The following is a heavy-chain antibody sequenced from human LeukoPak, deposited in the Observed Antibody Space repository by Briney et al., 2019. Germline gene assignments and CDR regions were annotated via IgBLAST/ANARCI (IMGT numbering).Heavy chain of an antibody. J-gene: IGHJ4*02. CDR2: IIPIFGTA. Sequence: SVKVSCKASGGTFSSYAISWVRQAPGQGLEWMGGIIPIFGTANYAQKFQGRVTITADESTSTAYMELSSLRSEDTAVYYCARTVVPAANYYFDYWGQGILVTVSS. CDR3: ARTVVPAANYYFDY. D-gene: IGHD2-2*01. CDR1: GGTFSSYA. V-gene: IGHV1-69*13.